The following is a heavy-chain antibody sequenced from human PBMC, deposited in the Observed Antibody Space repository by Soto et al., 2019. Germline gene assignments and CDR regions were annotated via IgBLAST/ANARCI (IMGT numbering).Heavy chain of an antibody. CDR2: ISYDGSNK. Sequence: GGSLRLSCAASGFTFSSYGMHWVRQAPGKGLEWVAVISYDGSNKYYADSVKGRFTISRDNSKNTLYLQMNSLRAEDTAVYYCAKDLHSSSWYSGFDYWGQGTLVTVSS. V-gene: IGHV3-30*18. CDR1: GFTFSSYG. J-gene: IGHJ4*02. CDR3: AKDLHSSSWYSGFDY. D-gene: IGHD6-13*01.